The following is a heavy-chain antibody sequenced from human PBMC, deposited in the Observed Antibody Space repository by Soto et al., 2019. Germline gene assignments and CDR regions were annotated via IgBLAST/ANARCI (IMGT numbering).Heavy chain of an antibody. CDR3: AKPINVDALLVYDAFYI. J-gene: IGHJ3*02. V-gene: IGHV3-9*01. CDR2: ISWNSGSI. Sequence: EVQLVESGGGLVQPGRSLRLSCAASGFTFDDCAIHWVRQAPGKGLEWVSGISWNSGSIGYADSVKGRFTISRDNAKNSLYLQMNSLRAEDSALYYCAKPINVDALLVYDAFYIWGQGTMVTVSS. CDR1: GFTFDDCA. D-gene: IGHD2-8*01.